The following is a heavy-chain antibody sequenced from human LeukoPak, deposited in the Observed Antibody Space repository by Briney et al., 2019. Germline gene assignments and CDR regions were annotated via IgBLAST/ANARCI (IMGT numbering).Heavy chain of an antibody. CDR3: ARSLGYCSSTSCPWYFDL. CDR1: GGSISSYY. Sequence: PSETLSLTCTVSGGSISSYYWSWIRQPPGKGLEWIGYIYTSGSTNYNPSLKSRVTISVDTSKNQFSLKLSSVTAADTAVYYCARSLGYCSSTSCPWYFDLWGRGTLVTVSS. D-gene: IGHD2-2*01. CDR2: IYTSGST. V-gene: IGHV4-4*09. J-gene: IGHJ2*01.